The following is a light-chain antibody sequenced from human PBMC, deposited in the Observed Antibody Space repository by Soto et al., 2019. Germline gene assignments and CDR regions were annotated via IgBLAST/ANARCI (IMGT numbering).Light chain of an antibody. CDR2: GNT. J-gene: IGLJ2*01. CDR1: SSNIGAGFD. CDR3: QSYDNSLNTIL. V-gene: IGLV1-40*01. Sequence: QSVLTQPPSVSGAPGQRVTISCTGTSSNIGAGFDVHWYQQIPGTAPKLLIFGNTNRPSGVPERFSGARSGASASLAISEPQPDVEAIYYCQSYDNSLNTILFGGGTKLTVL.